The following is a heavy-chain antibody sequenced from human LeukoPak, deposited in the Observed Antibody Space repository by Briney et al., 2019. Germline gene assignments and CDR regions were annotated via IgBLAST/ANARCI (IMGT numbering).Heavy chain of an antibody. J-gene: IGHJ4*02. Sequence: GESLRLSCAASGFTFSSYAMSWVRQAPGKGLEWVSGISGSGGSTFYADSVKGRFTISRDNAKNTVFLQMSSLRAEDTALYYCARKSASGNYPLDYWGQGTLVTVSS. V-gene: IGHV3-23*01. CDR2: ISGSGGST. CDR1: GFTFSSYA. CDR3: ARKSASGNYPLDY. D-gene: IGHD3-10*01.